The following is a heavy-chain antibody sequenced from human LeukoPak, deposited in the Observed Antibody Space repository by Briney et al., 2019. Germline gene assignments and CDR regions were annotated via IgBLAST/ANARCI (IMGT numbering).Heavy chain of an antibody. CDR2: ISGSGGST. J-gene: IGHJ4*02. V-gene: IGHV3-23*01. Sequence: GGSLRLSCAASGFTFSSYAMSWVRQAPGKGLEWVSAISGSGGSTYYADSVKGRFTISRDNSKNTLYLQMTSLRAEDTAVYYCAKAPIAVAGTSNSFDYWGQGTLVTVSS. CDR3: AKAPIAVAGTSNSFDY. CDR1: GFTFSSYA. D-gene: IGHD6-19*01.